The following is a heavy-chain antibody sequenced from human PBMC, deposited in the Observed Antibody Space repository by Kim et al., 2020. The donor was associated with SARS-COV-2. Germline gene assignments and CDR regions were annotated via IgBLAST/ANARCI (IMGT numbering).Heavy chain of an antibody. CDR3: AKTYMVRGFKDAFDI. J-gene: IGHJ3*02. CDR2: IGSGGVST. D-gene: IGHD3-10*01. CDR1: GFTFSNYA. V-gene: IGHV3-23*01. Sequence: GGSLRLSCTASGFTFSNYAMNWVRQAPGKGLEWVSTIGSGGVSTYYADSVKGRFTISRDNSKNTLYLQMNSLRAEDTAIYYCAKTYMVRGFKDAFDIWGQGTMVTVSS.